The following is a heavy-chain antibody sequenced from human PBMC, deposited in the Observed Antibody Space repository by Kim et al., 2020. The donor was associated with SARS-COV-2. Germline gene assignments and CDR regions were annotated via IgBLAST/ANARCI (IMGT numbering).Heavy chain of an antibody. J-gene: IGHJ4*01. V-gene: IGHV3-53*01. CDR3: ARVSYDFWS. Sequence: GGSLRLSCAASGFSVSSNYMGWVRQAPGKGLEWVSVVFAGGPTYYPDSMEGRFIISRDSSKNSLHLQMNGLRVEDTAVYYCARVSYDFWSWGQGTLVTVSS. D-gene: IGHD3-3*01. CDR1: GFSVSSNY. CDR2: VFAGGPT.